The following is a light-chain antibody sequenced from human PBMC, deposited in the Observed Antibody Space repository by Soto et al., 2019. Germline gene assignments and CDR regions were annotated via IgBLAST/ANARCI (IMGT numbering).Light chain of an antibody. V-gene: IGLV1-40*01. CDR1: STNVGAGYD. Sequence: QSVLTQPHSVSGAPGQRVTISCTGSSTNVGAGYDVHWYQQLPGTAPKLLIYDNNNRPTGVPDRFSGSKSGTSASLAITGLQAEDEADYYCQSYDSTLSLVVFGGGTKLTVL. CDR2: DNN. J-gene: IGLJ2*01. CDR3: QSYDSTLSLVV.